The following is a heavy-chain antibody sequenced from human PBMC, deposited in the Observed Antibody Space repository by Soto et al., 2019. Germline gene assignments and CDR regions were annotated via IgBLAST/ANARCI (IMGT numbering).Heavy chain of an antibody. CDR3: ARQAPPSTVTLDY. D-gene: IGHD4-4*01. CDR2: IYYSGST. J-gene: IGHJ4*02. CDR1: GGSISSSSYY. V-gene: IGHV4-39*01. Sequence: KTSETLSLTCTVSGGSISSSSYYWGWIRQPPGKGLEWIGSIYYSGSTYYNPSLKSRVTISVDTSKNQFSLKLSSVTAADTAVYYCARQAPPSTVTLDYWGQGTLVTVSS.